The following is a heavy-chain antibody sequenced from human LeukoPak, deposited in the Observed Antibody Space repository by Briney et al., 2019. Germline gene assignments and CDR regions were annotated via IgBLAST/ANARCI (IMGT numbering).Heavy chain of an antibody. D-gene: IGHD3-22*01. Sequence: SETLSLTCTVSGGSVSSNIYYWNWIRQPPGKGLEWIGYIYYSGSTNYNPSLKSRVTISVDTSKNQFSLKLTSLTAADTAVYYCAREESSGYLGYWGQGTLVTVSS. CDR1: GGSVSSNIYY. V-gene: IGHV4-61*01. CDR2: IYYSGST. J-gene: IGHJ4*02. CDR3: AREESSGYLGY.